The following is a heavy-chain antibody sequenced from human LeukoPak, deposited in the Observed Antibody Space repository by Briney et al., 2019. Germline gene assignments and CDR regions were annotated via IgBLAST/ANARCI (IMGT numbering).Heavy chain of an antibody. Sequence: PGGSLRLSCAVSGITLSNYGMSWVRQAPGKGLEWVAGISDSGGSTKYADSVKGRFTISRDNPKNTLYLQMNSLRVEDTAVYFCAKRGVVIRVILVGFHKQAYYFDSWGQGALSPSPQ. CDR2: ISDSGGST. CDR1: GITLSNYG. V-gene: IGHV3-23*01. D-gene: IGHD3-22*01. CDR3: AKRGVVIRVILVGFHKQAYYFDS. J-gene: IGHJ4*02.